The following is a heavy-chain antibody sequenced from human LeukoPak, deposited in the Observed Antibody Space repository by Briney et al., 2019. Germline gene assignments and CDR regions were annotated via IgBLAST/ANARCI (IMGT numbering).Heavy chain of an antibody. CDR1: GYSFIDYY. V-gene: IGHV1-8*03. J-gene: IGHJ6*04. Sequence: ASVKVSCKTSGYSFIDYYIHWVRQAPGQGPEWMGWMNPNTGNTGFAQKFQGRVTITQNSSISTVYMELSSLTSEDTAVYYCAELGITMIGGVWGKGTTVTISS. CDR3: AELGITMIGGV. CDR2: MNPNTGNT. D-gene: IGHD3-10*02.